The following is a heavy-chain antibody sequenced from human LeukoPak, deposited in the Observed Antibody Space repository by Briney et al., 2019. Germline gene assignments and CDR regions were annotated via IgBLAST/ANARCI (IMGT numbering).Heavy chain of an antibody. D-gene: IGHD4-17*01. CDR3: AKVGWNYGDYSSYDYFDS. V-gene: IGHV3-9*01. CDR2: ISWNNVRI. Sequence: GGSLRLSCAASGFSFDDYAMHWVRQPPGKGLEWVSGISWNNVRIAYADSVKGRFTISRDNAKNSLFLQMTSLRPEDTALYYCAKVGWNYGDYSSYDYFDSWGQGILVTVSS. CDR1: GFSFDDYA. J-gene: IGHJ4*02.